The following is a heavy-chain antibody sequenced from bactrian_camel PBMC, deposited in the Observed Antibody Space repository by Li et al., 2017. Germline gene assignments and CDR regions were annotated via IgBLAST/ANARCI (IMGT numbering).Heavy chain of an antibody. Sequence: VQLVESGGGSVQTGGSLRLSCETTESTASAFCMGWVRQVGAKREGLASVGRDGVTTYANTVKGRFTLSRDNAKNTLYLQLNSLKTEDTAMYYCTRGGIVTTQDYWGQGTQVTVS. J-gene: IGHJ4*01. CDR3: TRGGIVTTQDY. CDR1: ESTASAFC. D-gene: IGHD2*01. V-gene: IGHV3S44*01. CDR2: VGRDGVT.